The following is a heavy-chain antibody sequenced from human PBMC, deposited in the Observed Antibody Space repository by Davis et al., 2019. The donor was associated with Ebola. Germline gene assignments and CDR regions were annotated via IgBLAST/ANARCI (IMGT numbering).Heavy chain of an antibody. V-gene: IGHV3-23*01. D-gene: IGHD3-22*01. CDR3: AKGNYDSSGYWAYWFDP. Sequence: PGGSLRLSCAAPGFTFNQYAMTWVRQAPGKGLEWVSTISKSGRDTNYADSVKGRPSVSRDNSKNTVYLQMHSLRVEDTAIYYCAKGNYDSSGYWAYWFDPWGQGTLVSVSS. CDR1: GFTFNQYA. CDR2: ISKSGRDT. J-gene: IGHJ5*02.